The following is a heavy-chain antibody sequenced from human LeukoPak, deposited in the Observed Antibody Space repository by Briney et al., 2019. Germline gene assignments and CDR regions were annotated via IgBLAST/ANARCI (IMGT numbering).Heavy chain of an antibody. J-gene: IGHJ4*02. CDR2: IKPDGSAE. Sequence: GGSLRLSCATSGFTFSSNWMSWVRHAPGRGLDWVANIKPDGSAEYYAASVRGRFTVSRDNAKNSLYLQMNSLRVEDTAVYYCARANDSSWHNWGQGTLVTVSS. CDR1: GFTFSSNW. D-gene: IGHD6-13*01. V-gene: IGHV3-7*01. CDR3: ARANDSSWHN.